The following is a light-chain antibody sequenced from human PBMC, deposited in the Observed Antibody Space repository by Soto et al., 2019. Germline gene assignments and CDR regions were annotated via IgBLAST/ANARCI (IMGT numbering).Light chain of an antibody. J-gene: IGKJ4*01. CDR1: QSVSSSY. Sequence: EIVLTQSPGTLSLSPGERATLSCRASQSVSSSYLAWYQQKPGQAPRLLIYGASSRATGIPDRFSGSGSGTDFTLTISRLEPEDFAVDYCQQYDSSPLTFGGGTKGEIK. CDR2: GAS. CDR3: QQYDSSPLT. V-gene: IGKV3-20*01.